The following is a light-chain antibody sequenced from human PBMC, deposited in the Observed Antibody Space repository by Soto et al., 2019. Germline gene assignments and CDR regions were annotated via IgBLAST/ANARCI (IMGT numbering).Light chain of an antibody. J-gene: IGKJ2*01. Sequence: EIVLTQSPGTLSLSPGERATLSCRASQSVSSSYLAWYQQKPGQAPRLLIYGASSRATGIPERFSGSGSGKDFTLTISRLKPEDFAVYYCQQYGSSPYTFGQGTKLEIK. CDR1: QSVSSSY. CDR3: QQYGSSPYT. V-gene: IGKV3-20*01. CDR2: GAS.